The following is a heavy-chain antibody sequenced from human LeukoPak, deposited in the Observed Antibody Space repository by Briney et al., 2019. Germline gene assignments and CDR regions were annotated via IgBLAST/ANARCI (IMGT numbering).Heavy chain of an antibody. D-gene: IGHD5-12*01. J-gene: IGHJ4*02. CDR3: ARGRGYSGYHPFDY. Sequence: GGSLRLSCAASEFTFTLFWMNWVRQAPGKGLEWVATIKQEGTEKYYVDSVKGRFTISRDNAKNSLSLQMNSLRAEDTAVYYCARGRGYSGYHPFDYWGQGTLVTVSS. CDR2: IKQEGTEK. CDR1: EFTFTLFW. V-gene: IGHV3-7*01.